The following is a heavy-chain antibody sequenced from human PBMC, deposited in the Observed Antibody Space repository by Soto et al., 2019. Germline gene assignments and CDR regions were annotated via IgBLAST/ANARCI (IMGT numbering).Heavy chain of an antibody. CDR3: VRHGRGYLEDY. J-gene: IGHJ4*02. CDR1: GGAYGSYA. Sequence: ASVKVSCKASGGAYGSYAISWVRQAPGQGLEWMGEIIPIFGTANYAQKFQGRVTITADESASTAYMELSSLRSEDTAVYYCVRHGRGYLEDYWGQGTLVTVSS. D-gene: IGHD6-13*01. V-gene: IGHV1-69*13. CDR2: IIPIFGTA.